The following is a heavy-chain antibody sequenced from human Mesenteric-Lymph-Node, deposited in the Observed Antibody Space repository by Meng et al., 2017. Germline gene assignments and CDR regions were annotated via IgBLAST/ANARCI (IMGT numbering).Heavy chain of an antibody. Sequence: SETLSLTCAVSGYSISSSNWWGWIRQPPGKGLEWIGRIYTSGSTNYNPSLKSRVTISVDTSKNQFSLKLSSVTAADTAVYYCARAISREQLVFDAFDIWGQGTMVTVSS. CDR3: ARAISREQLVFDAFDI. V-gene: IGHV4-28*03. D-gene: IGHD6-13*01. CDR2: IYTSGST. CDR1: GYSISSSNW. J-gene: IGHJ3*02.